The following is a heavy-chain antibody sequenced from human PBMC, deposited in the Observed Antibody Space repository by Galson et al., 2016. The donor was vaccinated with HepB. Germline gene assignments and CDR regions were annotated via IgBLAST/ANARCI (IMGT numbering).Heavy chain of an antibody. CDR2: VHDIGT. D-gene: IGHD4/OR15-4a*01. V-gene: IGHV4-59*12. Sequence: LRLSCAASGFSFSSYAVHWVRQAPGKGLEWIGLVHDIGTEYNPHLKSRVTIALDTSKKRLSLKMTSVTAADTAMYFCARDLKAVPGAEEYDAFDIWGQGRLGTVSS. CDR3: ARDLKAVPGAEEYDAFDI. CDR1: GFSFSSYA. J-gene: IGHJ3*02.